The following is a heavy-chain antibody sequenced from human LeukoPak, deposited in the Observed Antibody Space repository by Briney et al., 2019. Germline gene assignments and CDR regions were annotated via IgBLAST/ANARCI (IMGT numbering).Heavy chain of an antibody. Sequence: GGSLRLSCAASGFTFSSYWMHWVRQAPGKGLVWVSRTNSDGSSTSYADSVKGRFTISRDNAKNTLYLQMNSLRAEDTAVYYCARDLHCSSTSCAPYWGQGTLVTVSS. CDR2: TNSDGSST. J-gene: IGHJ4*02. V-gene: IGHV3-74*01. CDR3: ARDLHCSSTSCAPY. D-gene: IGHD2-2*01. CDR1: GFTFSSYW.